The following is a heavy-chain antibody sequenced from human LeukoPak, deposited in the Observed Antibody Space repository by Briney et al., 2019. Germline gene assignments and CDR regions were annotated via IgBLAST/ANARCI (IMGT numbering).Heavy chain of an antibody. Sequence: PGGSLRLSCAASGFTFSSYGMHWVRQAPGKGLEWVAVIWYDGSNKYYADSVKGRFTISRDNSKNTLYLQMNSLRAEDTAVYYCASGGKWGLLYFDYWGQGTLVTVSS. V-gene: IGHV3-33*01. CDR3: ASGGKWGLLYFDY. J-gene: IGHJ4*02. D-gene: IGHD1-26*01. CDR2: IWYDGSNK. CDR1: GFTFSSYG.